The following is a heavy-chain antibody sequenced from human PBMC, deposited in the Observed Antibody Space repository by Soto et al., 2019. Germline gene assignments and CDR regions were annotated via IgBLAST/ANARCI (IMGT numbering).Heavy chain of an antibody. D-gene: IGHD6-13*01. J-gene: IGHJ5*02. CDR2: IYYSGST. Sequence: QVQLQESGPGLVKPSQTLSLTCTVSGGSISSGGYYWSWIRQHPGKGLEWIGYIYYSGSTYYNPSLKSRVTISVDTSKKQFSLKLSSVTAADTAVYYCARGRSSWPDKYNWFDPWGQGTLVTVSS. CDR3: ARGRSSWPDKYNWFDP. V-gene: IGHV4-31*03. CDR1: GGSISSGGYY.